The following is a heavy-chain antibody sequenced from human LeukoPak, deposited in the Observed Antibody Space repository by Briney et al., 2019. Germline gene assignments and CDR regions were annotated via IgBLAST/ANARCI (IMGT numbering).Heavy chain of an antibody. V-gene: IGHV1-2*02. D-gene: IGHD5-18*01. CDR3: ARGYSYGLIRNDGWWFDP. CDR2: INPNSGGT. CDR1: GYTFTGYY. Sequence: ASVKVSCKASGYTFTGYYMHWVRQAPGQGLEWMGWINPNSGGTNYAQKFQGRVTMTRDTSISTAYMELSRLRSDDTAVYYCARGYSYGLIRNDGWWFDPWGQGTLVTVSS. J-gene: IGHJ5*02.